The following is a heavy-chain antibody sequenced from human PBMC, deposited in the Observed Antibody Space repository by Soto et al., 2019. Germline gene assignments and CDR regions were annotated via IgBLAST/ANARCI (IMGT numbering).Heavy chain of an antibody. CDR2: IKSKFDGETI. CDR3: ATGLLRYYAY. J-gene: IGHJ4*01. V-gene: IGHV3-15*01. D-gene: IGHD3-9*01. Sequence: GGSLRLSCAASGFTFSNAWMSWVRQAPGKGLEWVGRIKSKFDGETIDYAAPVKGRFTISRDDSKNIVYLQMNSLNTEDTAVYYCATGLLRYYAYWGHGTLVNVSS. CDR1: GFTFSNAW.